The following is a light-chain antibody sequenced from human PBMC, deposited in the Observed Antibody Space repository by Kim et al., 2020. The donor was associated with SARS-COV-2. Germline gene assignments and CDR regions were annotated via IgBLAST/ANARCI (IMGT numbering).Light chain of an antibody. CDR1: KLGGKY. V-gene: IGLV3-1*01. CDR3: QAGDRSTGSVV. Sequence: SYELTQPPSVSVAPGQTASITCAGDKLGGKYAHWYQQKPGQSPVLVIYYDSKRPSGIPERFSGSNSGNTATLTISGVQAGDEADYYCQAGDRSTGSVVFG. CDR2: YDS. J-gene: IGLJ3*02.